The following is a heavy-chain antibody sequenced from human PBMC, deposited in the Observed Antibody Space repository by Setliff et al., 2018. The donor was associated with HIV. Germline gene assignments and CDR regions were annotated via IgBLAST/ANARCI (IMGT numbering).Heavy chain of an antibody. CDR2: IYCTGST. CDR3: ARWGDGYNSYDY. J-gene: IGHJ4*02. Sequence: PSETLSLTCTVSGGSFGSHYWSWIRQPPGKGLEWIGTIYCTGSTIYNPSLQSRVTMSVDTSKNHFSLKVNSVTAADTAVYFCARWGDGYNSYDYWGQGTLVTVSS. D-gene: IGHD5-12*01. CDR1: GGSFGSHY. V-gene: IGHV4-59*11.